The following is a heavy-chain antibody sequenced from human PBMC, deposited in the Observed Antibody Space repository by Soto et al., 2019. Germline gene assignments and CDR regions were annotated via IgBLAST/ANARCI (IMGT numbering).Heavy chain of an antibody. V-gene: IGHV1-69*04. CDR2: IIPILGIA. CDR3: ARAAGIAAAGTVY. Sequence: SVKVSCKASGGTSSSYAISWVRQAPGQGLEWMGRIIPILGIANYAQKFQGRVTITADKSTSTAYMELSSLRSEDTAVYYCARAAGIAAAGTVYRAQRTPVTVSS. CDR1: GGTSSSYA. J-gene: IGHJ4*02. D-gene: IGHD6-13*01.